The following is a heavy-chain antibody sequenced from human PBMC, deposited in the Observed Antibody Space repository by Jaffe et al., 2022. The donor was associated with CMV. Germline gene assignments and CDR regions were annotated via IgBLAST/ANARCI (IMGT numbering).Heavy chain of an antibody. CDR2: IDWEDEK. D-gene: IGHD6-13*01. V-gene: IGHV2-70*13. CDR3: ARIEQVSGWYGSYYSYGMDV. Sequence: QVTLRESGPALVKPTQTLTLTCTLSGFSLTTSGMCVSWIRQPPGKALEWLALIDWEDEKHYNTFLKTRLTISKDTSKNQVVLTMTNMDPVDTARYYCARIEQVSGWYGSYYSYGMDVWGQGTTVTVSS. J-gene: IGHJ6*02. CDR1: GFSLTTSGMC.